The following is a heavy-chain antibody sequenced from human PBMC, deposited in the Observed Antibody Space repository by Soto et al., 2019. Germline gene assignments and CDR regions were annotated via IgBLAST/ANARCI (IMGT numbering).Heavy chain of an antibody. Sequence: GGSLRLSCAASGFTLSDVWVSWVRQAPGKGLEWVGRIKTKSDGGTTDYAAPVKGRFIISRDDSKNTLYLKMNSLKTEDTAMYYCTSPPLRSLYGMDVWGQGTTVTVSS. CDR2: IKTKSDGGTT. CDR1: GFTLSDVW. D-gene: IGHD4-17*01. CDR3: TSPPLRSLYGMDV. V-gene: IGHV3-15*01. J-gene: IGHJ6*02.